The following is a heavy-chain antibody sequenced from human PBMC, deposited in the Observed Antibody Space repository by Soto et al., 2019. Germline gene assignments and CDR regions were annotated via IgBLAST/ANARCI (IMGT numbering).Heavy chain of an antibody. CDR2: IYHSGST. D-gene: IGHD1-7*01. J-gene: IGHJ4*02. V-gene: IGHV4-4*02. CDR3: LRGWNYSPYFDY. CDR1: GGSISSSNW. Sequence: QVQLQESGPGLVKPSGTLSLTCAVSGGSISSSNWWSWVRQPPGKGLEWIGEIYHSGSTNYNPSPKCRVNLTVEKAQDQFLPELDPVARRGKGVSLRLRGWNYSPYFDYWGRGTLVTVSS.